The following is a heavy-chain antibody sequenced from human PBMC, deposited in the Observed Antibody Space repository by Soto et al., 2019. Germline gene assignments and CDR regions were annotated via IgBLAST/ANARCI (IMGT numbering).Heavy chain of an antibody. D-gene: IGHD1-26*01. J-gene: IGHJ6*02. CDR3: ARAPSGCYDTSYYGMDV. V-gene: IGHV4-34*01. Sequence: SETLSLTCAVYGGSFSGYYWSWIRQPPGKGLEWIGEINHSGSTNYNPSLKSRVTISVDTSKNQFSLKLSSVTAADTAVYYCARAPSGCYDTSYYGMDVWGQGTTVTVSS. CDR1: GGSFSGYY. CDR2: INHSGST.